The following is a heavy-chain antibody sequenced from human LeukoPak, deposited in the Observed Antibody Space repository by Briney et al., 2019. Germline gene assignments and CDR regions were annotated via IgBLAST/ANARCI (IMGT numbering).Heavy chain of an antibody. CDR2: ISPDGSNK. D-gene: IGHD2-15*01. V-gene: IGHV3-30-3*01. CDR1: GFTFSSYP. Sequence: GRSLRLSCAASGFTFSSYPMHWVRQAPGKGLEWVAIISPDGSNKYYADSVKGRFTISRDNSKNMLYLQMNSLRAEDTAVYYCATLLLFCSGSTCFSDYWGQGTLVTVSS. J-gene: IGHJ4*02. CDR3: ATLLLFCSGSTCFSDY.